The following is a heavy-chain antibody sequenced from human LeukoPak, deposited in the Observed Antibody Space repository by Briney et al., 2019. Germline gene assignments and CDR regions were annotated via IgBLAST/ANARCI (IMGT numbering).Heavy chain of an antibody. CDR1: GYSFTSYW. D-gene: IGHD2-21*02. V-gene: IGHV5-51*01. J-gene: IGHJ6*03. CDR2: IYPADSDI. CDR3: ARQSGDYSYYYYMDV. Sequence: HGESLKISCKGSGYSFTSYWIGWVRQMPGKGLEWMGIIYPADSDIRYSPSFRGQVTISADKSISTAYLQWSSLKASDTAMYYCARQSGDYSYYYYMDVWGKGTTVTISS.